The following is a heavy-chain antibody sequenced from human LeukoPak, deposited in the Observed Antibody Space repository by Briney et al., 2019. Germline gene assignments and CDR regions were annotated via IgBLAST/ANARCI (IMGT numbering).Heavy chain of an antibody. V-gene: IGHV1-2*02. CDR2: INPNSGGT. CDR1: GYTFTGYY. CDR3: ARSPLRVVVPAATFDY. J-gene: IGHJ4*02. Sequence: ASVKISCKPSGYTFTGYYMHWVRQAPGQGLEWMGWINPNSGGTNYAQKFQGRVTMTRDTSISTAYMELSRLRSDDTAVYYCARSPLRVVVPAATFDYWGQGTLVTVSS. D-gene: IGHD2-2*01.